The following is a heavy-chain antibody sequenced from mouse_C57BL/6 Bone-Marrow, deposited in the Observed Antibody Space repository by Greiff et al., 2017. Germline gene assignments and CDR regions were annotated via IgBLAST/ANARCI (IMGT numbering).Heavy chain of an antibody. J-gene: IGHJ2*01. CDR3: ASLTTVPFYFDY. CDR2: IRNKANGYTT. D-gene: IGHD1-1*01. V-gene: IGHV7-3*01. CDR1: GFTFTDYY. Sequence: DVHLVESGGGLVQPGGSLSLSCAASGFTFTDYYMSWVRQPPGKALEWLGFIRNKANGYTTEYSASVKGRFTISRDNSKSILYLQMNALRAEDSATYYCASLTTVPFYFDYWGQGTTLTVSS.